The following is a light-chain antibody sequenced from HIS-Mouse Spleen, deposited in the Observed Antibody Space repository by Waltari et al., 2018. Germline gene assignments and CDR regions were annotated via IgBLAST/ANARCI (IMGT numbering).Light chain of an antibody. V-gene: IGLV2-23*03. CDR3: CSYAGSSTFEV. Sequence: QSAPTQPASVSGSPGQSITISCTGTSSDVGSYNLVSWYQQHPGKAPKLMIYEGSKRPSGVSNRFSGSKSGNTASLTISGLQAEDEADYYCCSYAGSSTFEVFGGGTKLTVL. CDR1: SSDVGSYNL. CDR2: EGS. J-gene: IGLJ2*01.